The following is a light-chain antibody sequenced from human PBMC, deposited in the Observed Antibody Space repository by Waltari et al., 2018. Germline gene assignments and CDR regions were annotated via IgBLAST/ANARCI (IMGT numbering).Light chain of an antibody. V-gene: IGKV4-1*01. CDR3: QQYYNTPPT. Sequence: DIVMTQSPDSLTVSPGERATITCRSSQSVSDHVNNKNYLAWYRQKPGQPPKLLISWASTREFGVPDRFSGSGSGTEFTLTISSLQPGDVAVYYCQQYYNTPPTFGQGTKVEIK. J-gene: IGKJ1*01. CDR1: QSVSDHVNNKNY. CDR2: WAS.